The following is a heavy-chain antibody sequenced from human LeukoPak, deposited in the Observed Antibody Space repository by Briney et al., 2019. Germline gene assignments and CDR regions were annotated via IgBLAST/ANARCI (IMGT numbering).Heavy chain of an antibody. CDR2: ISAYNGNT. D-gene: IGHD6-6*01. Sequence: ASVKVSCKASGYTFTNYGISWLRQAPGQGLEWMGWISAYNGNTNYAQKLQGRVTMTTDTSTSTAYMELRSLRSGDMAVYYCARDQSSSRPFDYWGQGTLVTVSS. CDR3: ARDQSSSRPFDY. J-gene: IGHJ4*02. CDR1: GYTFTNYG. V-gene: IGHV1-18*03.